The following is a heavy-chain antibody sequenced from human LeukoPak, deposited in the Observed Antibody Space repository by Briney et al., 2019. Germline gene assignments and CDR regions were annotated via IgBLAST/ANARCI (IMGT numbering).Heavy chain of an antibody. V-gene: IGHV1-18*01. CDR3: ARDHRIAVAGQPHHYFDY. Sequence: ASVKVSCKASGYTFTSYGISWVRQAPGQGLEWMGWISGYNGHTKYTHKFQGRVTMTTDTSTSTAYMELRSLRSDDTAVYYCARDHRIAVAGQPHHYFDYWGQGTLVTVSS. CDR2: ISGYNGHT. J-gene: IGHJ4*02. D-gene: IGHD6-19*01. CDR1: GYTFTSYG.